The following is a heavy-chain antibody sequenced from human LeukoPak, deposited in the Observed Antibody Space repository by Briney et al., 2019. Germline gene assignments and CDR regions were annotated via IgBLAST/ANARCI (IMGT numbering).Heavy chain of an antibody. V-gene: IGHV3-23*01. CDR1: GFTFSSCP. J-gene: IGHJ4*02. D-gene: IGHD2-15*01. Sequence: GGSLRLSCAASGFTFSSCPMNWVRQTPGKGLEWVSSISSSGGSTSYADSGKGRFTISRDNSKHTLYLQMNGMRAEDTAVYYCAKRPLGYCSGDSCYFDYWGQGTQVTVSS. CDR2: ISSSGGST. CDR3: AKRPLGYCSGDSCYFDY.